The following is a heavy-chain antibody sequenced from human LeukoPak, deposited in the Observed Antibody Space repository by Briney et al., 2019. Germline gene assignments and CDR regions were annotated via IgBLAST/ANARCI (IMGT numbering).Heavy chain of an antibody. V-gene: IGHV4-59*12. CDR3: ARVGSIAARPSGDY. Sequence: PSETLSLTCTVSGGSITNYYWSWIRQPPGKGLEWIAYIYCSGSTNYNPSLKSRVTMSADTSKNQFSLKLSSVTAADTAVYYCARVGSIAARPSGDYWGQGTLVTVSS. CDR2: IYCSGST. CDR1: GGSITNYY. D-gene: IGHD6-6*01. J-gene: IGHJ4*02.